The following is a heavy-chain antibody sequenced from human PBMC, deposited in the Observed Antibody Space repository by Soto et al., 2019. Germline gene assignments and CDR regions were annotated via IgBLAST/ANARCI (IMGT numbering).Heavy chain of an antibody. Sequence: QVQLQESGPGLVKPSETLSLTCTVSGGSISSYYWSWIRQPPGKGLEWIGYIYYSGSTNYNPSLQSRVTISVDTSKNQFSLKLSSVTAADTAVYYCARPGGYRGAFDIWGQGTMVTVSS. V-gene: IGHV4-59*08. CDR2: IYYSGST. CDR1: GGSISSYY. J-gene: IGHJ3*02. CDR3: ARPGGYRGAFDI. D-gene: IGHD5-18*01.